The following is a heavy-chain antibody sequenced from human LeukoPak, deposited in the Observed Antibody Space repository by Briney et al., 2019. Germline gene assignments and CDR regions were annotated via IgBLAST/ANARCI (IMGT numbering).Heavy chain of an antibody. J-gene: IGHJ6*02. D-gene: IGHD1-26*01. CDR1: GGSISSYY. CDR2: IYYSGST. Sequence: SETLSLTCTVSGGSISSYYWSWIRQPPGKGLEWIGYIYYSGSTNYNPSLKSRVTISVDTSKNQFSLKLSSVTAADTAVYYCARDRLLVGATSDYCYGMDVWGQGTTVTVSS. V-gene: IGHV4-59*01. CDR3: ARDRLLVGATSDYCYGMDV.